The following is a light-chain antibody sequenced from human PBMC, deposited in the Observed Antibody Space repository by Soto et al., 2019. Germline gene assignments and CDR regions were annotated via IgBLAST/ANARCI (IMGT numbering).Light chain of an antibody. J-gene: IGKJ4*01. Sequence: DIPMTQSPSSVSASVGDRVTITCRASQDVRNWVAWYQQTPWKAPELLIFAGSRLQSGVPSRFSGTGSGTDFTLTISSLQPEDFATYFCQQTNNFPLTFGGGTKVEIK. CDR2: AGS. CDR3: QQTNNFPLT. V-gene: IGKV1-12*01. CDR1: QDVRNW.